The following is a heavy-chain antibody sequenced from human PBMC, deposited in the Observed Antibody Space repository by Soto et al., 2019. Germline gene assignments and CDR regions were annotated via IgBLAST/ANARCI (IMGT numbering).Heavy chain of an antibody. D-gene: IGHD5-18*01. CDR1: GGSISSGDYY. Sequence: SETLSLTCTVSGGSISSGDYYWSRIRQPPGKGLEWIGYIYYSGSTYYNPSLKSRVTISVDTSKNQFSLKLSSVTAADTAVYFCARFVDTAMELDYWGQGTLVTVSS. CDR3: ARFVDTAMELDY. CDR2: IYYSGST. V-gene: IGHV4-30-4*01. J-gene: IGHJ4*02.